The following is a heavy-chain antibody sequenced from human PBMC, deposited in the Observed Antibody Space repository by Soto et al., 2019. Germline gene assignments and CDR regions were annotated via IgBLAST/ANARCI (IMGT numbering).Heavy chain of an antibody. CDR2: IIPIFGTA. V-gene: IGHV1-69*13. J-gene: IGHJ6*02. CDR3: ARGGMDYDFWSGPQDYYYYGMDV. D-gene: IGHD3-3*01. Sequence: ASVKVSCKASGGTFSSYAISWVRQAPGQGLEWMGGIIPIFGTANYAQKFQGRVTITADESTSTAYMELSSLRSEDTAVYYCARGGMDYDFWSGPQDYYYYGMDVWGQGTTVTVSS. CDR1: GGTFSSYA.